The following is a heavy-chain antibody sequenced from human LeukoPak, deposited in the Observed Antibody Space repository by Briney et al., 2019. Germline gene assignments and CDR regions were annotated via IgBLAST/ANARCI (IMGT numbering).Heavy chain of an antibody. D-gene: IGHD2-2*01. Sequence: PGGSLRLSCAASGFTFSSYAMSWVRQAPGKGLEWVSGISGSGGSTYYADFVKGGIIIFRENSKKMLYLQMNSLRAEDTAVYSCANLGHIVVVPAADIDYWGQGTLVTVSS. J-gene: IGHJ4*02. CDR1: GFTFSSYA. CDR2: ISGSGGST. V-gene: IGHV3-23*01. CDR3: ANLGHIVVVPAADIDY.